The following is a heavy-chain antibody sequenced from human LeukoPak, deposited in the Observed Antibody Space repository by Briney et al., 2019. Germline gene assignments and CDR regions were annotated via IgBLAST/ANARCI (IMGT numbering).Heavy chain of an antibody. CDR2: ISHDGSNK. J-gene: IGHJ4*02. V-gene: IGHV3-30*18. D-gene: IGHD6-13*01. CDR3: AKDDLLYSSSWFFDY. CDR1: GFTFSSYG. Sequence: PGGSLRLSCAASGFTFSSYGMHWVRQAPGKGLEWVAVISHDGSNKYYADSVKGRFTISRDNSKNTLYLQMNSLRAEDTAVYYCAKDDLLYSSSWFFDYWGQGTLVTVSS.